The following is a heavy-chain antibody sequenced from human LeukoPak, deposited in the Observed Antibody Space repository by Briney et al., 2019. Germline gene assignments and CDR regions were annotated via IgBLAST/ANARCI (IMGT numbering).Heavy chain of an antibody. V-gene: IGHV1-8*03. D-gene: IGHD3-3*01. Sequence: ASVKVSCKASGYTFTSYDINWVRQATGQGLEWMGWMNPNSGNTGYAQKFQGRVTITRNTSISTAYMELSSLRSEDTAVYYCARGNSRPPTRYDFWSGTEDYFDYWGQGTLVTVPS. J-gene: IGHJ4*02. CDR1: GYTFTSYD. CDR3: ARGNSRPPTRYDFWSGTEDYFDY. CDR2: MNPNSGNT.